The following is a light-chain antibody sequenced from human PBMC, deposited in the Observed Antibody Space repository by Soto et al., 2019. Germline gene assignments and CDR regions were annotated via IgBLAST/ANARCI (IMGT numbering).Light chain of an antibody. J-gene: IGKJ5*01. CDR3: QQYGGSPIT. CDR2: GAS. V-gene: IGKV3-20*01. CDR1: QSVTTM. Sequence: EIVLTQPPDTLSLYTGGRATLSCRASQSVTTMLSWYQQKPGQPPRLLISGASVRASGVPVRISGSGSGTDFTLTISRLEPEDFALYYCQQYGGSPITFGLGTRLEIK.